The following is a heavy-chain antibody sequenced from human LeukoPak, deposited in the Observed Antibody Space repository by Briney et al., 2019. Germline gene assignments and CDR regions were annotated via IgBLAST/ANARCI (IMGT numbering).Heavy chain of an antibody. V-gene: IGHV4-34*01. CDR1: GGSISSYY. Sequence: SETLSLTCTVSGGSISSYYWSWIRQPPGKGLEWIGEINHSGSTNYNPSLKSRVTISVDTSENQFSLKLSSVTAADTAVYYCARDYEFDYWGQGTLVTVSS. J-gene: IGHJ4*02. CDR2: INHSGST. CDR3: ARDYEFDY. D-gene: IGHD4-17*01.